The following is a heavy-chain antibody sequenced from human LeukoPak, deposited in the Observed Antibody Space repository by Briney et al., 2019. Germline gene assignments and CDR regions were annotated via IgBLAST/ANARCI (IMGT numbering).Heavy chain of an antibody. D-gene: IGHD2-21*02. CDR1: GGSISSSSYY. V-gene: IGHV4-39*07. J-gene: IGHJ3*02. CDR3: ARDRRPTVVVTPSYAFDI. CDR2: IYYSGST. Sequence: SETLSLTCTVSGGSISSSSYYWGWIRQPPGKGLEWIGSIYYSGSTNYNPSLKSRVTISVDTSKNQFSLKLSSVTAADTAVYYCARDRRPTVVVTPSYAFDIWGQGTMVTVSS.